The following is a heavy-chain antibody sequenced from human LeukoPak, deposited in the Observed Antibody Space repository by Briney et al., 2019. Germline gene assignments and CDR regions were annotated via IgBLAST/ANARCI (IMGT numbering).Heavy chain of an antibody. J-gene: IGHJ6*04. CDR2: IKSKTDGGTT. CDR3: TTVRGYCSSTSCYTYGMDV. D-gene: IGHD2-2*02. V-gene: IGHV3-15*01. Sequence: GGSLRLSCAASGFTFSNAWMSWVRQAPGKVLELVGRIKSKTDGGTTDYAAPVKGRFTISRDDSKNTLYLQMNSLKTEDTAVYYCTTVRGYCSSTSCYTYGMDVWGKGTTVTVSS. CDR1: GFTFSNAW.